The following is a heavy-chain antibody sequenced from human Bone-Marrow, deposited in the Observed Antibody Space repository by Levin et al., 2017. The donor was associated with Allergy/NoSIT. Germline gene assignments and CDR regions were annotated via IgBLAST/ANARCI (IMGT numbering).Heavy chain of an antibody. CDR1: GGSFSGYY. CDR2: INHSGST. Sequence: SETLSLTCAVYGGSFSGYYWSWIRQPPGKGLEWIGEINHSGSTNYNPSLKSRVTISVDTSKNQFSLKLSSVTAADTAVYYCARGQAITMVRGVIYPPFDYWGQGTLVTVSS. V-gene: IGHV4-34*01. CDR3: ARGQAITMVRGVIYPPFDY. D-gene: IGHD3-10*01. J-gene: IGHJ4*02.